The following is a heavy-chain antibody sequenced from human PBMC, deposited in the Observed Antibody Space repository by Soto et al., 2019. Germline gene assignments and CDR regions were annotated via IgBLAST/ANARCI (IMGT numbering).Heavy chain of an antibody. J-gene: IGHJ5*02. CDR1: GGSISSSSYY. V-gene: IGHV4-39*01. CDR3: ARHTYYDILTGHTDNWFDP. D-gene: IGHD3-9*01. CDR2: IYYSGST. Sequence: SETLSLTCTVSGGSISSSSYYWGWIRQPPGKGLEWIGSIYYSGSTYYNPSLKSRVTISVDTSKNQFSLKLSSVTAADTAVYYCARHTYYDILTGHTDNWFDPWGQGTLVTVSS.